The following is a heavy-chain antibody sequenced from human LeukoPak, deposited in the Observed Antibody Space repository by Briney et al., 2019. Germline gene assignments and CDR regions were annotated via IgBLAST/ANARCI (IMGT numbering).Heavy chain of an antibody. D-gene: IGHD6-13*01. CDR3: ARHIGYGAAAGTGRAFDI. V-gene: IGHV4-59*08. CDR2: IYYSGST. CDR1: GGSISSYY. J-gene: IGHJ3*02. Sequence: SETLSLTCTVSGGSISSYYWSWIRQPPGKGLEWTGYIYYSGSTNYNPSLKSRVTISVDTSKNQFSLKLSSVTAADTAVYYCARHIGYGAAAGTGRAFDIWGQGTMVTVSS.